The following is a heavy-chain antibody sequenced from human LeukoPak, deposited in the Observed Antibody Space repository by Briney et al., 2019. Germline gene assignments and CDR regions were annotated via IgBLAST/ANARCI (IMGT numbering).Heavy chain of an antibody. D-gene: IGHD2-15*01. J-gene: IGHJ4*02. Sequence: GGSLRLSCADSGFTFSSYSMKWVRQAPGKGLEWVSSISSSSSYIYYADSVKGRFTISKDNAKNSLDLQMNSLRAEDTAVYYCARDVPGRDYWGQGTLVTDSS. CDR3: ARDVPGRDY. V-gene: IGHV3-21*01. CDR1: GFTFSSYS. CDR2: ISSSSSYI.